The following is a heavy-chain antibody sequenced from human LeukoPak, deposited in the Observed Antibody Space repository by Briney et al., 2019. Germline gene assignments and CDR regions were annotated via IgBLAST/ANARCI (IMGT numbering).Heavy chain of an antibody. CDR3: ARINDFWSGPPLDV. D-gene: IGHD3-3*01. CDR2: IYHSGCGST. Sequence: SETLSLTCTVSGGSISSGGHSWSWIRQPPGKGLEWIGYIYHSGCGSTYYNPSLKSRVTISIDKSKNQFSLKLNSGTAADTAVYYCARINDFWSGPPLDVWGQGTTVTVSS. V-gene: IGHV4-30-2*01. J-gene: IGHJ6*02. CDR1: GGSISSGGHS.